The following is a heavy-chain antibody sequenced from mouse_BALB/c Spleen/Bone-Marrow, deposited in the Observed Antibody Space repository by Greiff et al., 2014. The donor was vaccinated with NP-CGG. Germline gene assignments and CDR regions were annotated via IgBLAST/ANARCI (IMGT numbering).Heavy chain of an antibody. V-gene: IGHV2-4-1*01. CDR2: IWSGGST. Sequence: VQLQQSGPGLVQPSQSLFITCTVSGFSLTSYGVHWVRQSPGKGLEWLGVIWSGGSTDYNAAFISRLSISKDNSKSQVFFKMNSLQADDTAIYYCARNKNDYDGTLAYWGQGTLVTVSA. D-gene: IGHD2-4*01. CDR3: ARNKNDYDGTLAY. J-gene: IGHJ3*01. CDR1: GFSLTSYG.